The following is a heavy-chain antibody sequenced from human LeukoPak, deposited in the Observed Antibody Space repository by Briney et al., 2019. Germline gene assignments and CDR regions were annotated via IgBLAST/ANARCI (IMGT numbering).Heavy chain of an antibody. CDR2: IYWNDDN. D-gene: IGHD6-19*01. Sequence: ESGPTLVKPTQTLTLTCTFSGFLLSTRGVGVGWIRQPPGKALGWLALIYWNDDNRYSPSLKSRLTITKDTSKNQVVLTMTNMDPVDTARYYCAHGSGWLYDYWGQGTLVTVSS. CDR1: GFLLSTRGVG. V-gene: IGHV2-5*01. J-gene: IGHJ4*02. CDR3: AHGSGWLYDY.